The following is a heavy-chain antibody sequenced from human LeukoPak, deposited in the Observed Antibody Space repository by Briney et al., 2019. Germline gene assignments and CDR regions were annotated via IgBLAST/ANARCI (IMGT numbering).Heavy chain of an antibody. J-gene: IGHJ4*02. CDR3: ARRYGLDFDY. V-gene: IGHV4-39*01. Sequence: SETLSLTCTVSGGSISSSSYYWGWIRQPPGKGLEWIGSIYYSGSTYYNPSLKSRVTISVDTSKNQFSLKLSSVTAADTAVYYCARRYGLDFDYWGQGTLVTVSS. CDR2: IYYSGST. CDR1: GGSISSSSYY. D-gene: IGHD1-1*01.